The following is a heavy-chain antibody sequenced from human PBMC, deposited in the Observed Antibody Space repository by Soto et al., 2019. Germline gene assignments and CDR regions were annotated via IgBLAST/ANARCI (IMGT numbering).Heavy chain of an antibody. CDR3: ARGPTGWYGFDY. CDR1: GFSFSTNW. CDR2: LSRDGSSA. D-gene: IGHD6-19*01. Sequence: EVQLVESGGVLVQPGGSLRLSCAASGFSFSTNWMHWVRQVPGKGLVWVSRLSRDGSSANYADSVKGRFTISRDNAKNTLYLQMNSLPAEDTAIYYCARGPTGWYGFDYWGQGTLVTVSS. V-gene: IGHV3-74*01. J-gene: IGHJ4*02.